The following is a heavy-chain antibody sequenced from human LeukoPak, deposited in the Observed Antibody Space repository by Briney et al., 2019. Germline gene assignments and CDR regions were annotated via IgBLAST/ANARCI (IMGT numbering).Heavy chain of an antibody. D-gene: IGHD3/OR15-3a*01. J-gene: IGHJ4*02. CDR3: ARGQRGLPF. V-gene: IGHV4-59*01. CDR1: GGSISPDY. Sequence: SETLSLTCTVSGGSISPDYWNWVRQPPGEGLEWIGSIYYSGSTDSNPSLKSRVTFSVDTSKNQFSLKLTSVTAVDTAMYYCARGQRGLPFWGQGTLVSVSS. CDR2: IYYSGST.